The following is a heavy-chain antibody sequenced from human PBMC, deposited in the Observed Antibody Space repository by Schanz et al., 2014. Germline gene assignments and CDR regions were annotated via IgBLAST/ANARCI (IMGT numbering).Heavy chain of an antibody. J-gene: IGHJ3*02. CDR1: GFTVSSNY. CDR3: ARDRWDWNNAFDI. D-gene: IGHD1-1*01. V-gene: IGHV3-53*01. Sequence: EVQLVESGGGLVQPGRSLRLSCAASGFTVSSNYMSWVRQAPGKGLEWVSVIYSGGSTYYADSVKGRFTISRDNSKNTLYLQMNSLRAEDTAVYYCARDRWDWNNAFDIWGQGTMVTVSS. CDR2: IYSGGST.